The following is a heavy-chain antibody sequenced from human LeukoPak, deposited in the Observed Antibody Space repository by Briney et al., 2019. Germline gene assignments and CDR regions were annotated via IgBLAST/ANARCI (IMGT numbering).Heavy chain of an antibody. CDR3: ARVYYYDSSGYSHTFDY. CDR2: IYYSGST. V-gene: IGHV4-61*05. CDR1: GGSISSSSYY. D-gene: IGHD3-22*01. Sequence: SETLSLTCTVSGGSISSSSYYWGWIRQPPGKGLEWIGYIYYSGSTNYNPSLKSRVTISVDTSKNQFSLKLSSVTAADTAVYYCARVYYYDSSGYSHTFDYWGQGTLVTVSS. J-gene: IGHJ4*02.